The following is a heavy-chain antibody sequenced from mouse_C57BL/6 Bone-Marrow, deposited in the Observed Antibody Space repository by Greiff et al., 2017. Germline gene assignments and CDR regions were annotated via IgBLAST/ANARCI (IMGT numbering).Heavy chain of an antibody. CDR1: GYTFTSYW. J-gene: IGHJ2*01. CDR2: VDPSDSYT. V-gene: IGHV1-59*01. Sequence: VQLQQPGAELVRPGTSVKLSCKASGYTFTSYWMHWVKQRPGQGLEWIGVVDPSDSYTNYNQKFKGKATLTVDTSSSTAYLQRSSLTSEDSAVYYCARSDGGLYAFDYWGQGTTLTVSS. D-gene: IGHD2-12*01. CDR3: ARSDGGLYAFDY.